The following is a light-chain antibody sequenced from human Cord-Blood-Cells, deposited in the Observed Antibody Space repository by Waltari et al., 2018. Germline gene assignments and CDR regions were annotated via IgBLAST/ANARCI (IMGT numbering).Light chain of an antibody. Sequence: SSELTQDPAVSVALGQTVRIPCQGDSLRSYYARWYQQKPGQAPVPVIYGKNNRPSGIPDRFSGSSSGNTASLTITGAQAEDEADYYCNSRDSSGNHLVFGGGTKLTVL. J-gene: IGLJ2*01. CDR1: SLRSYY. V-gene: IGLV3-19*01. CDR2: GKN. CDR3: NSRDSSGNHLV.